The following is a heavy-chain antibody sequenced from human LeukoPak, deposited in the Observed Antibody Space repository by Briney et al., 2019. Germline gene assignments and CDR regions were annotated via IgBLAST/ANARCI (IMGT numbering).Heavy chain of an antibody. CDR1: GGSISGYY. CDR3: ARVGSSGWYYYGMDV. J-gene: IGHJ6*02. CDR2: IYYSGST. D-gene: IGHD6-19*01. Sequence: SGTLSLTCTASGGSISGYYWSWVRQPPGKGLEWMGYIYYSGSTNYNPSLKSRVTISVDTSKNQFSLKLSSVTAADTAVYYCARVGSSGWYYYGMDVWGQGTTVTVSS. V-gene: IGHV4-59*01.